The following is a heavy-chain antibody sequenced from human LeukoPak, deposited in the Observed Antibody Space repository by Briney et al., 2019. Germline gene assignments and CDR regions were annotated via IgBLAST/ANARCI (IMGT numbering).Heavy chain of an antibody. J-gene: IGHJ4*02. CDR3: ARVTGYMVEDSFDY. CDR1: GYSISSDYY. V-gene: IGHV4-61*03. Sequence: PSETLSLTCTVSGYSISSDYYWCWIRQPPGKGLGWIGYIYYSGSANYHPSLTSRVSIAVYTSTKRFSLRLSSVTAADTAVYYCARVTGYMVEDSFDYCGQGHLAPVSS. D-gene: IGHD6-13*01. CDR2: IYYSGSA.